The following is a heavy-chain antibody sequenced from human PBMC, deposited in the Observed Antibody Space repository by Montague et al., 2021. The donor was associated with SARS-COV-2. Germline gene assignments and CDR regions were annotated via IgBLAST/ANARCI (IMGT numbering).Heavy chain of an antibody. V-gene: IGHV4-4*07. D-gene: IGHD3-10*01. CDR2: MYTSGST. Sequence: SETLSLTCTVSGGSISSYYWSWIRQPAGKGLEWIGRMYTSGSTNYNPSLKSRVTMSVDTSKNQFSLKLSSVTAADTAVYYCARGGDYYGSGSRFDYWGQGTLVTVSS. CDR3: ARGGDYYGSGSRFDY. J-gene: IGHJ4*02. CDR1: GGSISSYY.